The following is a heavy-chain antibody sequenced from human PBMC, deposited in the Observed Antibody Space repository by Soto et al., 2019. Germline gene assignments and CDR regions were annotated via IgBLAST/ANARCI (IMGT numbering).Heavy chain of an antibody. Sequence: GGALRLSCSAAGFTFSSYWMSWVRQAPGNGRELVADIKQDGGEKYYVESVKGRFTISKDNAKNSLYLHMNSLRAQYTAVYYRGGDRTVWGYCGMEGWGEVTTVNVSS. CDR2: IKQDGGEK. V-gene: IGHV3-7*03. D-gene: IGHD4-17*01. CDR3: GGDRTVWGYCGMEG. CDR1: GFTFSSYW. J-gene: IGHJ6*01.